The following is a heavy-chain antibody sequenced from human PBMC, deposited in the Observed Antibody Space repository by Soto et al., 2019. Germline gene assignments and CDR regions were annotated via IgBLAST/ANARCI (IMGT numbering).Heavy chain of an antibody. D-gene: IGHD1-1*01. CDR3: AKDRPTTTSYIHNYFDY. J-gene: IGHJ4*02. CDR1: GFTLRSYA. Sequence: EVQLLESGGGLVRPGGSLRLSCVVSGFTLRSYAMNWVRQAPGKGLEWVAAISGSGAATYYAKSVKGRFTIPRENSKNTLHLEMTGLRAEDTAVYYCAKDRPTTTSYIHNYFDYWGQGALVTVSS. V-gene: IGHV3-23*01. CDR2: ISGSGAAT.